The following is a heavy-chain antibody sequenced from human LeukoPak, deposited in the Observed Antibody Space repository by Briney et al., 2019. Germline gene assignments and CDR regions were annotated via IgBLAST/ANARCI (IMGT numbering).Heavy chain of an antibody. V-gene: IGHV3-53*01. CDR2: IYGEANT. D-gene: IGHD1-26*01. CDR1: GFTVSSNY. CDR3: ARGVVGIIPLDY. J-gene: IGHJ4*02. Sequence: PGGSLRLSCVASGFTVSSNYMSWVRQAPGKGLDWVSLIYGEANTYYADSVKGRFTISRDNSKNTLYLQMNSLRAEDTAVYYCARGVVGIIPLDYWGQGTLVTVSS.